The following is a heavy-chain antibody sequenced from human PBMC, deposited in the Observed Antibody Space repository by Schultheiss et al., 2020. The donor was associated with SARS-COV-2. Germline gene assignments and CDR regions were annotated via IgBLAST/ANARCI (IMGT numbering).Heavy chain of an antibody. CDR1: GGSFSGYY. CDR2: IYYSGRT. CDR3: ARDEGWFDP. Sequence: SETLSLTCAVYGGSFSGYYWSWIRQPPGKGLEWIGNIYYSGRTYYNPSLKSRVTISMDTSKNQFSLRVSSVTAADTAVYYCARDEGWFDPWGQGTLVTVSS. V-gene: IGHV4-34*01. J-gene: IGHJ5*02.